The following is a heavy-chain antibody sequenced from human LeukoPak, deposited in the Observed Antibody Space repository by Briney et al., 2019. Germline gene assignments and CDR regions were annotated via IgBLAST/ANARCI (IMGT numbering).Heavy chain of an antibody. CDR1: GGSISSGGYY. D-gene: IGHD3-22*01. V-gene: IGHV4-31*03. J-gene: IGHJ5*02. CDR2: IYYSRST. CDR3: ASDGQYYYENSGYVFDP. Sequence: PSQTLSLTCTVSGGSISSGGYYWSWIRQHPGKGLEWIGYIYYSRSTYYNPSRKGRVTISVYTSKNQFSLKLSSVTAADTAVYYCASDGQYYYENSGYVFDPWGQGTLVTVSS.